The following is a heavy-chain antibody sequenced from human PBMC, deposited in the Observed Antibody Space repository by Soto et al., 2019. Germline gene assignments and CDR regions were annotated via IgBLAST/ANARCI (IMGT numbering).Heavy chain of an antibody. Sequence: EVQLLESGGGLVQPGGSLRLSCAASGFTFSSYDMSWVRQAPGKGLEWVAAISGSGGSTYYADSVKGRFTISRDNSKNPLFLEMNSLSAEETAVYYCAKPSVPRPRKTVTFDFWGQGTLVTVSS. CDR2: ISGSGGST. CDR3: AKPSVPRPRKTVTFDF. CDR1: GFTFSSYD. V-gene: IGHV3-23*01. J-gene: IGHJ5*01. D-gene: IGHD4-17*01.